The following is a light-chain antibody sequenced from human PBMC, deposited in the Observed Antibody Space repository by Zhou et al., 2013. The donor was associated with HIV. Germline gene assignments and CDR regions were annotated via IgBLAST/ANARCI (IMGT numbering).Light chain of an antibody. CDR2: GAS. CDR1: QTIDNY. CDR3: QQGHSTPRT. J-gene: IGKJ2*02. V-gene: IGKV1-39*01. Sequence: DIQMTQSPSSLSASVGDRVTITCRTSQTIDNYLNWYQQKPGKAPNLLIYGASILKSGVPSRFSGSGSGTRFILTINGLQREDFATYYCQQGHSTPRTFGQGTKLEIK.